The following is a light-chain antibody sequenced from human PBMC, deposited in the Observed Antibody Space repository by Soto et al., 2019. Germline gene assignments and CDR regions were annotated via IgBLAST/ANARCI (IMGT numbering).Light chain of an antibody. V-gene: IGKV3-20*01. CDR3: QQYGSSPRT. CDR2: GAS. Sequence: EIVLTQSPGTLSLSPGERATLSCGASQSFTSNYLAWYQQKPGQAPRLLIYGASTRATGIPDRFSGSGSGTDFTLTISRLEPEDFAVYYCQQYGSSPRTFGQGTKVEIK. CDR1: QSFTSNY. J-gene: IGKJ1*01.